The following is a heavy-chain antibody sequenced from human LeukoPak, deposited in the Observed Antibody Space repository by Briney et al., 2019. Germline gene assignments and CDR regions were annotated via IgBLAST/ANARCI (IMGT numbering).Heavy chain of an antibody. J-gene: IGHJ4*02. V-gene: IGHV4-39*07. CDR3: ARGTSNGRDHYFDS. CDR2: IYHSGST. D-gene: IGHD6-19*01. CDR1: GGSIRRADYY. Sequence: KPSETLSLTCTVSGGSIRRADYYWGWIRQSPGKGLAWIGSIYHSGSTYYNPTLLSRVTKSVDTSKNQFSLNLSSVTAADTAVYFCARGTSNGRDHYFDSWGQGTQVTVSS.